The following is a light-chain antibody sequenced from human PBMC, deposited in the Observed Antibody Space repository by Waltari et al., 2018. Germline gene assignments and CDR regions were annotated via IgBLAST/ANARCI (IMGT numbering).Light chain of an antibody. Sequence: EIVMTQSPATLSVSPGERATLSCRASQTISSHLAWYQLKPGQAPRLLIYDASTRATGIPARFSGSGSGTEFTLTIASMQSEDFAVYYCQQYDYWPPYTFGQGTKLEIK. CDR3: QQYDYWPPYT. J-gene: IGKJ2*01. V-gene: IGKV3-15*01. CDR2: DAS. CDR1: QTISSH.